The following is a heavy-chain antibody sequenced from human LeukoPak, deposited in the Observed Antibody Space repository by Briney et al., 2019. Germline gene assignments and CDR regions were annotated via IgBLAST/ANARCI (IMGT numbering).Heavy chain of an antibody. CDR1: GGTFSSYA. D-gene: IGHD3-9*01. V-gene: IGHV1-69*13. J-gene: IGHJ4*02. CDR3: ARDQDYDILTGYYH. Sequence: SVKVSCKASGGTFSSYAISWVRQAPGQGLEWMGGIIPIFGTANYAQKFQGRVTITADESTSTAYMELRSLRSDDTAVYYCARDQDYDILTGYYHWGQGTLVTVSS. CDR2: IIPIFGTA.